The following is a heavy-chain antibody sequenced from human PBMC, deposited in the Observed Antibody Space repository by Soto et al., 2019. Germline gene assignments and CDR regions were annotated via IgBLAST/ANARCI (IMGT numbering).Heavy chain of an antibody. V-gene: IGHV4-59*02. Sequence: QVQLQESGPGLVKPSWTLSLTCSVTGASVSTYSWSCIRQSPGKGLEWIGYIQYNGGTNYTPSLRSRVTISVDTSKNQLSLNLTSLAAADTAVYYCARGGTSGSAVFNWCDPWGQGTLVTVSS. CDR2: IQYNGGT. CDR3: ARGGTSGSAVFNWCDP. J-gene: IGHJ5*02. D-gene: IGHD3-10*01. CDR1: GASVSTYS.